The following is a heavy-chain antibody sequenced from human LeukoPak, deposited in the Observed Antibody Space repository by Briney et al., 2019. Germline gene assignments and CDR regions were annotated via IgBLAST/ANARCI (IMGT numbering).Heavy chain of an antibody. CDR2: IYSGGDT. D-gene: IGHD5-18*01. Sequence: GGSLRLSCAASGFTVSSNYMSWVRQPPGKGLEWGSVIYSGGDTSYADSVKGRFTISRDNSKNTLYLQMNSLRAEDTAVYYCARDPGYSYGYLFDYWGQGTLVTVSS. J-gene: IGHJ4*02. V-gene: IGHV3-53*01. CDR3: ARDPGYSYGYLFDY. CDR1: GFTVSSNY.